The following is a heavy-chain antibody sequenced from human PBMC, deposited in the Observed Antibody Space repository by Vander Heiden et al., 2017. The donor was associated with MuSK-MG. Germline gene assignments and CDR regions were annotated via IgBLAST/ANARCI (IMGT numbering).Heavy chain of an antibody. CDR2: IYYSRST. V-gene: IGHV4-61*01. J-gene: IGHJ6*02. CDR3: ARACGREGDDDFGCCKYSHGMDV. D-gene: IGHD3-3*01. CDR1: GGSVSSGSFY. Sequence: QVQLQESGPGLVKPSETLSLTCTVSGGSVSSGSFYWSWIRQPPGKGLEWIGYIYYSRSTNYNPSLKSRVTILVNTSKNQCSLKLSSLTAADTAASSCARACGREGDDDFGCCKYSHGMDVCGQ.